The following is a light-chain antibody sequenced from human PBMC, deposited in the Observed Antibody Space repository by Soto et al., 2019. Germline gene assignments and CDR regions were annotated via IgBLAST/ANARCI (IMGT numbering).Light chain of an antibody. Sequence: DIVMTQSPDSLAVSLGERATINCKSSQSVFYSSNNKNYLAWYQQKPGQPPKLLIYWASTRESGVPDRFSGSGSGTDFTLTISSLQPEDAAVYYCQQYYSAHALTFGGGTKVEIK. CDR1: QSVFYSSNNKNY. J-gene: IGKJ4*01. CDR2: WAS. CDR3: QQYYSAHALT. V-gene: IGKV4-1*01.